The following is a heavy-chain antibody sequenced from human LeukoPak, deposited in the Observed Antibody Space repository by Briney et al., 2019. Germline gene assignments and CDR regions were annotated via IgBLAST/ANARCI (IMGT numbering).Heavy chain of an antibody. CDR3: ARRAAGTGNWFDP. CDR1: GFTFSSYS. Sequence: GGSLRLSCAASGFTFSSYSMNWVRQAPGKGLEWVSYISSSSSTIYYADSVKGRFTISRDNAKNSLYLQMNSLRAEDTAVYYCARRAAGTGNWFDPWGQGTLVTVSS. V-gene: IGHV3-48*01. J-gene: IGHJ5*02. D-gene: IGHD6-13*01. CDR2: ISSSSSTI.